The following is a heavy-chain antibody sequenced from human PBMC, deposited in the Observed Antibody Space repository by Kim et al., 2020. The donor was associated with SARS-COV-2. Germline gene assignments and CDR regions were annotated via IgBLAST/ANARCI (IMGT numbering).Heavy chain of an antibody. CDR2: IKSKADGGTI. J-gene: IGHJ4*02. CDR1: GFTFTKAW. V-gene: IGHV3-15*01. CDR3: TTEGLY. Sequence: RGSLRLSCAASGFTFTKAWMSWVRQAPGKGLEWVGHIKSKADGGTIEYAPSVKGRFAISRDDSKNTLYLQMDSLRAEDTVLYYCTTEGLYWGQGTLVTVSS.